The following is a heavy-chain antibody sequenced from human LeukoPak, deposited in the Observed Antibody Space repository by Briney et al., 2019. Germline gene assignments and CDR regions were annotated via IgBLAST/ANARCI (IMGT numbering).Heavy chain of an antibody. Sequence: PGGSLRLSCAASGFTFSNYAMNWVRQAPGKGLEWVAVISYDGSNQEYADSVKGLFIISRDNSKATLYLQMNLLRTEDTALYYCARERGSGWYYLDYWGQGALVTVSS. J-gene: IGHJ4*02. V-gene: IGHV3-30*04. CDR1: GFTFSNYA. CDR2: ISYDGSNQ. CDR3: ARERGSGWYYLDY. D-gene: IGHD6-19*01.